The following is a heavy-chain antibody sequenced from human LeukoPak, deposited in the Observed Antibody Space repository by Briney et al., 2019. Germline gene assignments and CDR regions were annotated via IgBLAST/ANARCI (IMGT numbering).Heavy chain of an antibody. V-gene: IGHV3-7*01. CDR3: AIIGDHTNAFDI. CDR1: GFTFSSYG. CDR2: IKQDGSEK. J-gene: IGHJ3*02. D-gene: IGHD7-27*01. Sequence: GGSLRLSCAASGFTFSSYGIHWVRQAPGKGLEWVANIKQDGSEKYYVDSVKGRFTLSRDNAKNSVFLQMNSLRAEDSAVYYCAIIGDHTNAFDIWGQGTMVTVSS.